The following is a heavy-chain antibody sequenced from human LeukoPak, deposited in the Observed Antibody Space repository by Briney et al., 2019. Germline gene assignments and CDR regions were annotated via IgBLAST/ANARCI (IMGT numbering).Heavy chain of an antibody. V-gene: IGHV3-66*01. D-gene: IGHD3-22*01. J-gene: IGHJ4*02. CDR1: GFTVSSNY. Sequence: PGGSLRLSCAASGFTVSSNYMSWVRQAPGKRLEWVSVIYSGGSTYYADSVKGRFTISRDNSKNTLYLQMNSLRAEDTAVYYCARDKLGRNYYYDSSGYSSWGQGTLVTVSS. CDR2: IYSGGST. CDR3: ARDKLGRNYYYDSSGYSS.